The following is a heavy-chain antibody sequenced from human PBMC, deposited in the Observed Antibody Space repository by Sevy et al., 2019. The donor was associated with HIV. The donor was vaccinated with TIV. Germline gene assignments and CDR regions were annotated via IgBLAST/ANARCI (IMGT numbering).Heavy chain of an antibody. CDR1: GFTSSSYA. V-gene: IGHV3-23*01. CDR3: ARDRATSATGTLFDY. Sequence: GGCLRLSCAASGFTSSSYAMSWVRQPPGRGLEWISTLSDSGVSTYYADSVKGRFTISRDNSKNILYLQMNSLRAEDTAVSFCARDRATSATGTLFDYWGQGTLVTVSS. D-gene: IGHD3-9*01. J-gene: IGHJ4*02. CDR2: LSDSGVST.